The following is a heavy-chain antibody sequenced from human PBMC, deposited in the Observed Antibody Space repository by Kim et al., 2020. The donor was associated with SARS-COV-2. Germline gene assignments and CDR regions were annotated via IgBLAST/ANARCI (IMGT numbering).Heavy chain of an antibody. Sequence: SPSDAAAVECRFTISRNNSQNSLDLQMNSLRTEDTAVYYCAKADSGSYTAWGQGTLVTVSS. V-gene: IGHV3-43*01. CDR3: AKADSGSYTA. D-gene: IGHD1-26*01. CDR2: SP. J-gene: IGHJ5*02.